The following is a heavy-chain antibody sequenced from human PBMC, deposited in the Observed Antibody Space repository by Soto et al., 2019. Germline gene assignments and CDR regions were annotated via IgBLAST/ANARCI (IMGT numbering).Heavy chain of an antibody. CDR3: AKDYESESYSGKYAIDS. Sequence: EVQLLESGGGLVQPGGSLRLSCAASGFTFSSYVMSWARQAPGKGLEWVSAISGGHTTYYADSVKGRFTISRDNSKNTLYLQMNSLRAEDTALYYCAKDYESESYSGKYAIDSWGQGTLVSVST. J-gene: IGHJ5*01. D-gene: IGHD1-26*01. CDR2: ISGGHTT. V-gene: IGHV3-23*01. CDR1: GFTFSSYV.